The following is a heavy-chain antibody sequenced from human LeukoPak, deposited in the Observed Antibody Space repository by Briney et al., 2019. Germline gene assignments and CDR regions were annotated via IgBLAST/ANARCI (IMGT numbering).Heavy chain of an antibody. J-gene: IGHJ4*02. CDR1: GFIFSSYG. CDR3: AKDRGSRPDY. CDR2: IWYDGSKK. V-gene: IGHV3-30*02. Sequence: PGGSLRLSCAASGFIFSSYGMHWVRQAPGKGLEWVAVIWYDGSKKYYTDSVKGRFTISRDNSKNTLYLQMNSLRAEDTAVYYCAKDRGSRPDYWGQGTLVTVSS. D-gene: IGHD3-10*01.